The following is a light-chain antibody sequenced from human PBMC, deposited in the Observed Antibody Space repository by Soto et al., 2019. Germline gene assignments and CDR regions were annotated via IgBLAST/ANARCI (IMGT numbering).Light chain of an antibody. CDR3: QHYYSYPLT. CDR2: KAS. Sequence: DIQMTQSPSTLSPSVGDRVTITFRASQSISSWLAWYQQKPGKAPNLLIYKASSLQSGVPSRFSGSGSGTEFTLTISSLQPDDFATYYCQHYYSYPLTFGGGTKVDI. CDR1: QSISSW. J-gene: IGKJ4*01. V-gene: IGKV1-5*03.